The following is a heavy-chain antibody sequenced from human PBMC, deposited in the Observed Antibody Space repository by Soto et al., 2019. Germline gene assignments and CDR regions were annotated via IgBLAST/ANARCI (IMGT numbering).Heavy chain of an antibody. Sequence: GASVKVACKASGGTFSSYAISWVLHAPGQGLEWMGGIIPIFGTANYAQKFQGRVTITADESTSTAYMELSSLRSGDTAVYYCARTRKYYYDSSGYYLSYWGQGTLVTAPQ. CDR1: GGTFSSYA. CDR2: IIPIFGTA. J-gene: IGHJ4*02. D-gene: IGHD3-22*01. V-gene: IGHV1-69*13. CDR3: ARTRKYYYDSSGYYLSY.